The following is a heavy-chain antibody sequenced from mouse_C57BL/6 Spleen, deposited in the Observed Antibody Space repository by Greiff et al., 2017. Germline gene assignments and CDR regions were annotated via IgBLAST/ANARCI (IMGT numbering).Heavy chain of an antibody. V-gene: IGHV5-17*01. CDR1: GFTFSDYG. J-gene: IGHJ1*03. Sequence: EVMLVESGGGLVKPGGSLKLSCAASGFTFSDYGMHWVRQAPEKGLEWVAYISSGSSTIYYADTVKGRFTISSDNAKNTLFLQLTSLSSEDTAMYYCARRDYGSIYWYFDVWGTGTTVTVSS. D-gene: IGHD1-1*01. CDR2: ISSGSSTI. CDR3: ARRDYGSIYWYFDV.